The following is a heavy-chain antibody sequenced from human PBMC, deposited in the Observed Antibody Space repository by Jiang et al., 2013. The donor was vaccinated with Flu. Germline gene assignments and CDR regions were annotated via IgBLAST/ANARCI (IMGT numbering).Heavy chain of an antibody. Sequence: GLEWMGWMNPNSGNTGYAQKFQGRVTMTRNTSISTAYMELSSLRSEDTAVYYCARIVVVAAYYYYYGMDVWGQGTTVTVSS. V-gene: IGHV1-8*01. J-gene: IGHJ6*02. CDR2: MNPNSGNT. D-gene: IGHD2-15*01. CDR3: ARIVVVAAYYYYYGMDV.